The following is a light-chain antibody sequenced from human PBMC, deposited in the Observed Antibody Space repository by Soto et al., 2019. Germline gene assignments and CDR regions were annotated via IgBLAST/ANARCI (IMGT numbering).Light chain of an antibody. CDR2: AAS. Sequence: DIQLTQSPSFLSASVGDRVTITCRASQAISSYLAWYRQRPGKAPEVLIYAASSLHSGVPSRFSGSGSGTEFTLTISSLQPEDFATYYCQQLNTYPIFTFGPGTKVDI. J-gene: IGKJ3*01. CDR1: QAISSY. V-gene: IGKV1-9*01. CDR3: QQLNTYPIFT.